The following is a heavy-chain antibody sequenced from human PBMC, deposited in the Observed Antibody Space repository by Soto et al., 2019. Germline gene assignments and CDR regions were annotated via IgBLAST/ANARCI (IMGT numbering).Heavy chain of an antibody. D-gene: IGHD1-7*01. Sequence: SETLSLTCAVYGGSFSGYYWSWIRQPPGKGLEWIGEINHSGSTNYNPSLKGRVTISVDTSKNQFSLKLSSVTAADTAVYYCASSTGTTSVAGWFDPWGQGTLVTVSS. V-gene: IGHV4-34*01. CDR3: ASSTGTTSVAGWFDP. J-gene: IGHJ5*02. CDR1: GGSFSGYY. CDR2: INHSGST.